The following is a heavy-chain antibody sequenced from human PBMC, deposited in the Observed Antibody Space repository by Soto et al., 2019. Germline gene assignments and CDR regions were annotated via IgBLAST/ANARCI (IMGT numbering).Heavy chain of an antibody. D-gene: IGHD3-10*01. CDR2: INPSGGST. Sequence: ASVKVSCKASGYTFTSYYMHWVRQAPGQGLEWMGIINPSGGSTSYAQKFQGRVTMTRDTSTSTVYMELSSLRSEDTAVYYCARAFGGWSRRNYYAMDVWGQGNTVTVS. CDR1: GYTFTSYY. V-gene: IGHV1-46*01. J-gene: IGHJ6*01. CDR3: ARAFGGWSRRNYYAMDV.